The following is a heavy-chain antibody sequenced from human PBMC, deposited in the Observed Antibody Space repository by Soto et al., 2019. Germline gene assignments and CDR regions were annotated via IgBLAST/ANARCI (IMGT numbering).Heavy chain of an antibody. J-gene: IGHJ5*02. CDR1: GFTFSSYS. CDR2: ISSSSSTI. V-gene: IGHV3-48*01. CDR3: ARGWVVPAAMRLPGVWFDP. Sequence: EVQLVESGGGLVQPGGSLRLSCAASGFTFSSYSMNWVRQAPGKGLEWVSYISSSSSTIYYADSVKGRFTISRDNAKNSLYLQMNSLRAEDTAVYYCARGWVVPAAMRLPGVWFDPWGQGTLVTVSS. D-gene: IGHD2-2*01.